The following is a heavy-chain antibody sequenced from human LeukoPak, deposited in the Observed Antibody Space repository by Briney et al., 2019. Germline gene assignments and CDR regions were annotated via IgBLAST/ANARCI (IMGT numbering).Heavy chain of an antibody. CDR1: GYTFISYG. J-gene: IGHJ4*02. CDR2: ISAYNGNT. D-gene: IGHD1-26*01. CDR3: ARDPTEERVGASFDY. Sequence: APVKVSCKASGYTFISYGISWVRQAPGQGLEWMGWISAYNGNTNYAQKLQGRVTMTTDTSTSTAYMELRSLRSDDTAVYYCARDPTEERVGASFDYWGQGTLVTVSS. V-gene: IGHV1-18*01.